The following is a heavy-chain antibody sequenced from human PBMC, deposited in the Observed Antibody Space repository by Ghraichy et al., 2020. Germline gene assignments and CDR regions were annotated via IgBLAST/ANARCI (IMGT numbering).Heavy chain of an antibody. CDR2: ISDSGHHT. J-gene: IGHJ3*01. CDR1: GFNFSNYA. V-gene: IGHV3-23*01. CDR3: AKGAFSGTYSDAFDV. D-gene: IGHD1-26*01. Sequence: GGSLRLSCAASGFNFSNYAMGWVRQAPGKALEWVSAISDSGHHTYSADSVKGRFSISRDNSKNTLYLQVISLRVEDTAVYYCAKGAFSGTYSDAFDVWGQETMVTVSS.